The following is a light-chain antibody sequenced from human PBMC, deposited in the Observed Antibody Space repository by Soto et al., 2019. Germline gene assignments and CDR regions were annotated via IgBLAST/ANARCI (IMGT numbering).Light chain of an antibody. V-gene: IGKV3-20*01. J-gene: IGKJ4*01. CDR1: QSVSSTH. CDR2: GAS. Sequence: IVLTQSPGTLSLSPGERATLSCRASQSVSSTHLAWYQQRPGQAPSLLIFGASTRATGIPDRFSGSGSGTDFTLTISRLEPEDFAVYYCQQYDTSPITFGGGTKVDIK. CDR3: QQYDTSPIT.